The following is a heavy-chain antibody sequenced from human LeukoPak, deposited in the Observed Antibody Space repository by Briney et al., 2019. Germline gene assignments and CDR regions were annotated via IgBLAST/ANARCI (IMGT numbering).Heavy chain of an antibody. CDR1: GGSISSGSYY. D-gene: IGHD3-9*01. J-gene: IGHJ4*02. Sequence: SETLSLTCTVSGGSISSGSYYWSWIRQPAGKGLEWIGRIYTSGSTNYNPSLKSRVTISVDTSKNQFSLKLSSVTAADTAVYYCARTPGVRYFDWLARRGQGTLVTVSS. V-gene: IGHV4-61*02. CDR3: ARTPGVRYFDWLAR. CDR2: IYTSGST.